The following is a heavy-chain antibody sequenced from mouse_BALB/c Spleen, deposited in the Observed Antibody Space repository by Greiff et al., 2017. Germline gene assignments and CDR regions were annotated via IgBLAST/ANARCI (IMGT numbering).Heavy chain of an antibody. V-gene: IGHV5-17*02. CDR3: ARWDYPYAMDY. D-gene: IGHD5-5*01. Sequence: DVQLQESGGGLVQPGGSRKLSCAASGFTFSSFGMHWVRQAPEKGLEWVAYISSGSSTIYYADTVKGRFTISRDNPKNTLFLQMTSLRSEDTAMYYCARWDYPYAMDYWGQGTSVTVSS. J-gene: IGHJ4*01. CDR1: GFTFSSFG. CDR2: ISSGSSTI.